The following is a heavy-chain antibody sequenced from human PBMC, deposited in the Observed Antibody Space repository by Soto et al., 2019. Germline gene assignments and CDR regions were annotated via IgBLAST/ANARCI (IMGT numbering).Heavy chain of an antibody. CDR3: ASPKIAFYNWFDP. Sequence: SETLSLTCTVSGGSISSSSYYWSWIRQPPGKGLEWIGEINHSGSTNYNPSLKSRVTISVDTSKNQFSLKLSSVTAADTAVYYCASPKIAFYNWFDPWGQGTLVTVSS. CDR1: GGSISSSSYY. D-gene: IGHD3-3*02. J-gene: IGHJ5*02. CDR2: INHSGST. V-gene: IGHV4-39*01.